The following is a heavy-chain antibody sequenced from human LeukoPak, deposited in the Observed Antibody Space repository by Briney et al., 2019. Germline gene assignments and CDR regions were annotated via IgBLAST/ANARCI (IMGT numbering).Heavy chain of an antibody. CDR1: GYTFTGYY. V-gene: IGHV1-2*02. J-gene: IGHJ4*02. CDR3: ARVELTGDLLDY. CDR2: INPNRGGT. Sequence: ASVKVSCKASGYTFTGYYMHWVRQAPGQGLEWMGWINPNRGGTNYAQKFQGRVTMTRDTSISTAYMELSRLRSDDTAVYYCARVELTGDLLDYWGQGTLVTVSS. D-gene: IGHD7-27*01.